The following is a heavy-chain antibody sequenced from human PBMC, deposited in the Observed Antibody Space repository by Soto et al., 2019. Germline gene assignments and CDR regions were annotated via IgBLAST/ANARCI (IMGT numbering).Heavy chain of an antibody. V-gene: IGHV3-30*18. J-gene: IGHJ3*02. CDR1: GFSFSNYV. CDR3: AKVQAWELQDDAFDI. CDR2: ISYDGSDK. Sequence: QVQLVQSGGGVVQPGRSLRLSCAASGFSFSNYVMNWVRQAPGKGLEWVAVISYDGSDKYYADSVKGRFTMSRDNSKNTLYLQMNSLRHEDTAVYYCAKVQAWELQDDAFDIWGQGTMVTVSS. D-gene: IGHD1-26*01.